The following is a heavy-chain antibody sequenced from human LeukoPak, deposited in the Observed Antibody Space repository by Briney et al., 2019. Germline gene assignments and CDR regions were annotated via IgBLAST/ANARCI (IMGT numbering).Heavy chain of an antibody. CDR1: GASVYSGNRY. J-gene: IGHJ4*02. V-gene: IGHV4-30-4*01. CDR3: AREDTAGTFAY. Sequence: PSETLSLTCTVSGASVYSGNRYWTWIRHWPGKGREWMGNVYYTGSTNYNPSLKSRLSFSLDTTTNQFFLNLTSVTAGDTAVYHCAREDTAGTFAYWGQGSLVTVSS. D-gene: IGHD1-14*01. CDR2: VYYTGST.